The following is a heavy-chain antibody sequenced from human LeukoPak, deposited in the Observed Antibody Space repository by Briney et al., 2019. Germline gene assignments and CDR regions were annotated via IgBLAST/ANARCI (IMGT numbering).Heavy chain of an antibody. J-gene: IGHJ6*02. CDR3: ARDVPIVRGEYYYGMDV. V-gene: IGHV4-59*01. CDR1: GGSISSYY. D-gene: IGHD3-10*01. Sequence: SETLSLTCTVSGGSISSYYWSWIRQPPGKGLEWIGYIYYSGSTNYNPSLKSRVTISVDTSKNQFSLKLSSVTAADTAVYYCARDVPIVRGEYYYGMDVWGQGTTVTVSS. CDR2: IYYSGST.